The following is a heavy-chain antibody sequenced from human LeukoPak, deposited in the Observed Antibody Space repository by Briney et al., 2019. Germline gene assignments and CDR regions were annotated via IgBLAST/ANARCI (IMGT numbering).Heavy chain of an antibody. D-gene: IGHD3-22*01. V-gene: IGHV3-30-3*01. CDR1: GFTFSSYA. CDR3: ARDGGYYDSSGLSGFDY. CDR2: ISYDGSNK. J-gene: IGHJ4*02. Sequence: PGRSLRLSCAASGFTFSSYAMHWVRQAPGKGLEWVAVISYDGSNKYYADSVKGRFTISRDNSKNTLYLQMNSLRAEDTAVYYCARDGGYYDSSGLSGFDYWGQGTLVTVSS.